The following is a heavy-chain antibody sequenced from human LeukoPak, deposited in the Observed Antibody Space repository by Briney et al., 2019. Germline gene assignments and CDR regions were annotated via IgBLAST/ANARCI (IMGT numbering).Heavy chain of an antibody. J-gene: IGHJ4*02. V-gene: IGHV4-34*01. CDR3: ARGPRDDYVWGSYRYRYFDY. D-gene: IGHD3-16*02. Sequence: PSETLSLTCAVYGGYFSGTYWSWIRQPPGKGLEWIGEINHSGSTNYNPSLKSRVTISVDTSKNQFSLTLSSVTAADTAVYYCARGPRDDYVWGSYRYRYFDYWGQGTLVTVSS. CDR1: GGYFSGTY. CDR2: INHSGST.